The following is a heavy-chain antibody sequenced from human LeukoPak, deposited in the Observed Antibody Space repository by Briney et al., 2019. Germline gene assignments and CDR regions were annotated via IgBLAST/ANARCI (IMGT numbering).Heavy chain of an antibody. J-gene: IGHJ4*02. Sequence: HGASVKVSCKASGGTFSRYAISWARQAPGQGLEWMGGIIPIFGKTNYAQKFQGRVTITADESTSTAYMELSSLRSEDTAVYFCARGLGAASAVTIDYWGQGTLVTVSS. CDR3: ARGLGAASAVTIDY. V-gene: IGHV1-69*13. CDR2: IIPIFGKT. CDR1: GGTFSRYA. D-gene: IGHD6-13*01.